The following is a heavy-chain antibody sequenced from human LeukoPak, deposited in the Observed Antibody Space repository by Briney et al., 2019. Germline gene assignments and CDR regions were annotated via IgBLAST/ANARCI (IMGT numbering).Heavy chain of an antibody. D-gene: IGHD6-19*01. V-gene: IGHV3-23*01. CDR1: GFTFSSYA. Sequence: GGSLRLSCAAPGFTFSSYAMSWVREAPGKGLEWVSAISGSGGSTYYAASVKGRFTISRDNSKNTLYLQMNSLRAEDTAVYYCAKTGIAVAENFDYWGQGTLVTVSS. J-gene: IGHJ4*02. CDR3: AKTGIAVAENFDY. CDR2: ISGSGGST.